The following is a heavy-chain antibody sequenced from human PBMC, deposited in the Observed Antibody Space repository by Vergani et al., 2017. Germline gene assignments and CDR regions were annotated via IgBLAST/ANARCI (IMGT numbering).Heavy chain of an antibody. V-gene: IGHV4-59*10. D-gene: IGHD2-15*01. CDR1: DGSIRSGSHY. CDR2: IHTGGST. CDR3: ARSRPYCTSGSCPAI. J-gene: IGHJ4*02. Sequence: QVQLQQWGAGLLKPSETLSLTCAVYDGSIRSGSHYWSWIRQPAGKGPEWIGHIHTGGSTDLNPSFKSRVSISVDTSKSQFSLKLNSVTVADTAVYYCARSRPYCTSGSCPAIWGQGTLVTVSS.